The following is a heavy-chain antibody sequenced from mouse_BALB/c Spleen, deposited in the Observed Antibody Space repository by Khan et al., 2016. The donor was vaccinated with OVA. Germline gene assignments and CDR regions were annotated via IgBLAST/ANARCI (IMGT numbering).Heavy chain of an antibody. CDR2: INYSGGT. CDR3: ARWFAY. V-gene: IGHV3-2*02. CDR1: GYSITSDYA. J-gene: IGHJ3*01. Sequence: QLEESGPGLVKPSQSLSLTCTVTGYSITSDYAWNWIRQFPGNKLEWMGYINYSGGTSYLPSLKSRTSITRDTSKNQFFLQLNSVTTEDSATYYCARWFAYWGQGTLVTVS.